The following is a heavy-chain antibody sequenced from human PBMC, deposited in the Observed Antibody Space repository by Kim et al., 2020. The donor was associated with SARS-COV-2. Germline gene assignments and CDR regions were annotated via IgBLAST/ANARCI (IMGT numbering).Heavy chain of an antibody. Sequence: SETLSLTCTVSGGSISSSSYYWGWIRQPPGKGLEWIGSIYYSGSTYYNPSLKSRVTISVDTSKNQFSLKLSSVTAADTAVYYCASLYYDFWSGYPKPFDYWGQGTLVTVSS. CDR1: GGSISSSSYY. J-gene: IGHJ4*02. D-gene: IGHD3-3*01. V-gene: IGHV4-39*01. CDR2: IYYSGST. CDR3: ASLYYDFWSGYPKPFDY.